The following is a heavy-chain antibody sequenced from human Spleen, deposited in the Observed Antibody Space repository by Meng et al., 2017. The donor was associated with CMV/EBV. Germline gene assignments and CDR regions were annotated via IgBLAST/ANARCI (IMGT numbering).Heavy chain of an antibody. CDR2: INQDGSEK. CDR1: GFIFDDYG. V-gene: IGHV3-7*01. D-gene: IGHD1-26*01. J-gene: IGHJ4*02. CDR3: ARDLGSASGGYFDN. Sequence: GESLKISCAASGFIFDDYGMNWVRQAPGRGLEWVANINQDGSEKYYGDSVKGRFTISRDNAKISLYLQMDSLRAEDTAVYYCARDLGSASGGYFDNWGQGTLVTVSS.